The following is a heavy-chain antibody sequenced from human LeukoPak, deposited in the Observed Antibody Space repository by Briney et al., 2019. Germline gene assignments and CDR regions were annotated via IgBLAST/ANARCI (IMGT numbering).Heavy chain of an antibody. Sequence: ASVKVSCKASGYTFTGYYMHWVRQAPGQGLEWMGWINPNSGGTNYAQKFQGRVTMTRDTSISTAYMELSRLRSDDTAVYYCAMGRDRSCGSYLFWFDYWGQGTLVTVSS. V-gene: IGHV1-2*02. CDR1: GYTFTGYY. CDR3: AMGRDRSCGSYLFWFDY. J-gene: IGHJ4*02. CDR2: INPNSGGT. D-gene: IGHD3-10*01.